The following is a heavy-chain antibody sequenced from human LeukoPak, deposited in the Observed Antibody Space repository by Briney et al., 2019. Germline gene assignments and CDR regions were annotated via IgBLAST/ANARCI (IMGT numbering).Heavy chain of an antibody. CDR3: STGMLRGLAPVFLDY. CDR2: IFYSGST. J-gene: IGHJ4*02. CDR1: GGSISSSRYF. Sequence: SETLSLTCTVSGGSISSSRYFWGWIRQPPGRGLEWIGSIFYSGSTYYNPSLKSRVIISLDTSKNQFSLNLRSVTAADTAVYYCSTGMLRGLAPVFLDYWGQGTLVTVSS. D-gene: IGHD3-10*01. V-gene: IGHV4-39*07.